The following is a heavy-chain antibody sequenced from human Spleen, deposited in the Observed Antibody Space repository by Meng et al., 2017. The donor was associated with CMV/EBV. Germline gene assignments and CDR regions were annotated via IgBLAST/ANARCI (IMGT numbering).Heavy chain of an antibody. J-gene: IGHJ4*02. CDR1: GYTFTAYY. V-gene: IGHV1-2*02. Sequence: ASVKVSCKASGYTFTAYYMHWVRQAPGQGLEWMGWINPNSRDTSYAQKFQGRVTMTRDTSISTVYMELRRLTSDDTAVYYCARDPDRDEWIQSFDYWGQGTLVTVSS. CDR3: ARDPDRDEWIQSFDY. D-gene: IGHD5-18*01. CDR2: INPNSRDT.